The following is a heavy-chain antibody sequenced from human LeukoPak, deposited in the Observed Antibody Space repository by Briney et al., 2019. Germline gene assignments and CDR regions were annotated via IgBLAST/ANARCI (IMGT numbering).Heavy chain of an antibody. CDR3: ARGETRYCSSTSCSYYYYMDV. Sequence: ASVKVSCKASGYTFTSYGISWVRQAPGQGLEWMGWISAYNGNTNYAQKLQGRVTMTTDTSTSTAYMELRSLRSDDTAVYYCARGETRYCSSTSCSYYYYMDVWGKGTTVTVSS. D-gene: IGHD2-2*01. CDR1: GYTFTSYG. V-gene: IGHV1-18*01. J-gene: IGHJ6*03. CDR2: ISAYNGNT.